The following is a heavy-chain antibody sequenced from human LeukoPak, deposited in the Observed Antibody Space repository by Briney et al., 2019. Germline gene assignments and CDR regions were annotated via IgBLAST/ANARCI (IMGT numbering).Heavy chain of an antibody. CDR3: AKHNIDY. D-gene: IGHD1-1*01. Sequence: GGSLRLSCAVSGFTFSSYWMHWVRQAPGKGLVWVSRIDRDGSRINYADSVKGRFTISRDNGKNTLFLQMNSLRAEDTAVYYCAKHNIDYWGQGTLVTVSS. CDR2: IDRDGSRI. V-gene: IGHV3-74*01. CDR1: GFTFSSYW. J-gene: IGHJ4*02.